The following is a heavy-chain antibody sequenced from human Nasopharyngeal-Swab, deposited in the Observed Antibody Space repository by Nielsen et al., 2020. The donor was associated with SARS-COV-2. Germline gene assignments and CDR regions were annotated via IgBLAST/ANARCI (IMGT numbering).Heavy chain of an antibody. D-gene: IGHD1-14*01. CDR3: TRGRRPDANTLYFYMDV. Sequence: GESLKISCAASGFAFGSYAMNWVRQAPGKGLEWVSFIRSTPYGATTEYAASVKGRFTFSRDDSKSVVYLKMNSLETEDTAVYYCTRGRRPDANTLYFYMDVWGKGTTVTVSS. CDR2: IRSTPYGATT. V-gene: IGHV3-49*04. J-gene: IGHJ6*03. CDR1: GFAFGSYA.